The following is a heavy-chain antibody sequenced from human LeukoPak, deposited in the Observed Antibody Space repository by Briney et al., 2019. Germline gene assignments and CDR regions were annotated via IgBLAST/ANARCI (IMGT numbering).Heavy chain of an antibody. CDR1: GFTFSSYW. J-gene: IGHJ6*02. V-gene: IGHV3-7*01. CDR2: IKQDGSEK. D-gene: IGHD1-7*01. Sequence: GGSLRLSCVASGFTFSSYWMSWVRQAPGKGREWVANIKQDGSEKYYVDSVKGRFTISRDNAKNSLYLQTNSLRVEDTAVYYCARLAGTTSFYYYGMDVWGQGTTVTVSS. CDR3: ARLAGTTSFYYYGMDV.